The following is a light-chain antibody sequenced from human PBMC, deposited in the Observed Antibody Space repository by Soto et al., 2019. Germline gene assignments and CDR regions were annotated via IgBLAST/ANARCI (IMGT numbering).Light chain of an antibody. CDR2: DVS. CDR1: SSDVGGYNY. J-gene: IGLJ2*01. CDR3: SSYTSSSTPVV. V-gene: IGLV2-14*01. Sequence: QSALTQPASVSGSPGQSITISCTGTSSDVGGYNYVSWYQQHPGKAPKLMIYDVSNRPSGVSNRFSGSKSGNTASLTISGLQAEDEADYYCSSYTSSSTPVVFGGATKVTVL.